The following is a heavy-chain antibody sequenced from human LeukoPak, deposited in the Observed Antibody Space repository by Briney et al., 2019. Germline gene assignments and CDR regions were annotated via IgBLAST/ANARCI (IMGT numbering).Heavy chain of an antibody. CDR1: GSSFTSNW. CDR3: ARPKTYYGSGSYYDY. V-gene: IGHV5-51*01. D-gene: IGHD3-10*01. CDR2: IYPGDSDT. Sequence: GESLKISCKGSGSSFTSNWIGWVRQMPGKGLEWMGIIYPGDSDTRYSPSFQGQVTISADKSISTAYLQWSSLKASDTAMYYCARPKTYYGSGSYYDYWGQGTLVTVSS. J-gene: IGHJ4*02.